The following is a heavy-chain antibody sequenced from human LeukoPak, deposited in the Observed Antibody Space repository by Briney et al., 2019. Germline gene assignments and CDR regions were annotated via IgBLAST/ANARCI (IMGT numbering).Heavy chain of an antibody. Sequence: SETLSLTCTVSGGSISSYYWSWIRQPPGKGLEWIGYIYYSGSTNYNPSLKSRVTISVDTSKNQFSLKLSSVTAADTAVYYCAREGLAAAGTFDYWAREPWSPSPQ. CDR1: GGSISSYY. CDR3: AREGLAAAGTFDY. V-gene: IGHV4-59*01. CDR2: IYYSGST. D-gene: IGHD6-13*01. J-gene: IGHJ4*02.